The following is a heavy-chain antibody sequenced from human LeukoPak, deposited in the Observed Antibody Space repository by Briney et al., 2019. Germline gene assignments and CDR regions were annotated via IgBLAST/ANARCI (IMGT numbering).Heavy chain of an antibody. V-gene: IGHV1-8*01. J-gene: IGHJ4*02. CDR1: GYTFTSYD. CDR3: ARGDSYYGSGSYLNDY. CDR2: MNPNSGNT. Sequence: ASVKVSFKASGYTFTSYDINWVRQATGQGLEWMGWMNPNSGNTGYAQKFQGRVTMTRNTSISTAYMELSSLRSEDTAVYYCARGDSYYGSGSYLNDYWGQGTLVTVSS. D-gene: IGHD3-10*01.